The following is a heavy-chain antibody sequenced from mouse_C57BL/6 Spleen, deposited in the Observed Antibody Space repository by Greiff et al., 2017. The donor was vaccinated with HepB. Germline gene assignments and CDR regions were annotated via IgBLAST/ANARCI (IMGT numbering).Heavy chain of an antibody. V-gene: IGHV1-5*01. CDR1: GYTFTSYW. CDR2: IYPGNSDT. D-gene: IGHD2-4*01. J-gene: IGHJ3*01. Sequence: DVKLQESGTVLARPGASVKMSCKTSGYTFTSYWMHWVKQRSGQGLEWIGSIYPGNSDTSYNQKFKGKAKLTAVTSASTAYMELSSLTNEDSAVYYCTRRDYDTWFAYWGQGTLVTVSA. CDR3: TRRDYDTWFAY.